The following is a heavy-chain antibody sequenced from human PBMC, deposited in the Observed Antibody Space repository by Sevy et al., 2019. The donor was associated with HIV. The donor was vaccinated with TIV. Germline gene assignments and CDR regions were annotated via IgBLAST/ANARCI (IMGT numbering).Heavy chain of an antibody. D-gene: IGHD3-3*01. J-gene: IGHJ3*02. CDR1: GFTFSSYG. Sequence: GGSLRLSCAASGFTFSSYGMHWVRQAPVKGLEWVAVISYDGSNKYYADSVKGRFTISRDNSKNTLYLQMNSLRAEDTAVYYCAKDQGPVRFLEWLDAFDIWGQGTMVTVSS. CDR3: AKDQGPVRFLEWLDAFDI. V-gene: IGHV3-30*18. CDR2: ISYDGSNK.